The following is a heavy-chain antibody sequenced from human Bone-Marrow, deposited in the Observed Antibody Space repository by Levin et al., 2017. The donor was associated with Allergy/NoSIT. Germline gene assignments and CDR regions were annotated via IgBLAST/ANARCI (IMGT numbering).Heavy chain of an antibody. CDR1: GYSISSGYY. D-gene: IGHD2-2*01. Sequence: SETLSLTCAVSGYSISSGYYWAWIRQPPGKGLEWIGSIYHSGSTYYNPSLKSRVTISVDTSKNQFSLKLSSVTAADTAVFYCARVSPVVVIQTHGGVYFQHWGQGTLVTVSS. J-gene: IGHJ1*01. V-gene: IGHV4-38-2*01. CDR3: ARVSPVVVIQTHGGVYFQH. CDR2: IYHSGST.